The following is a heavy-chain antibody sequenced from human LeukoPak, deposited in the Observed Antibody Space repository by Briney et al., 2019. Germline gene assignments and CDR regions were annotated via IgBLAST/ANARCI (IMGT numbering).Heavy chain of an antibody. J-gene: IGHJ6*03. CDR3: ARASTAFSDFWSGYQNYYYYMDV. CDR2: IYYSGST. Sequence: PSETLSLTCTVSGGSISSYYWSWIRQPPGKGLEWIGYIYYSGSTYYNPSLKSRVTISVDTSKNQFSLKLSSVTAADTAVYYCARASTAFSDFWSGYQNYYYYMDVWGKGTTVTVSS. CDR1: GGSISSYY. V-gene: IGHV4-59*12. D-gene: IGHD3-3*01.